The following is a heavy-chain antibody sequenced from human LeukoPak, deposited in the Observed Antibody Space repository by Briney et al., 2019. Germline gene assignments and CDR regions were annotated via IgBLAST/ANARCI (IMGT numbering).Heavy chain of an antibody. CDR1: VFTFSSYA. D-gene: IGHD4-17*01. V-gene: IGHV3-23*01. CDR3: SLSYGDYARIDY. J-gene: IGHJ4*02. CDR2: ISGSDGTT. Sequence: GGYLRLSCAASVFTFSSYAMSWVRQAPRKGLEWVTSISGSDGTTYYADSAKGRFTISRDDSRNTLSLHINSLRAEDTAVYHGSLSYGDYARIDYWGQGTMVTVSS.